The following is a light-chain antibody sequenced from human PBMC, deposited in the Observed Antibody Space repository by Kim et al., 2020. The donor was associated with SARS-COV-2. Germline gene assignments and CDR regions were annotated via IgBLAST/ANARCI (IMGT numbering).Light chain of an antibody. CDR3: AAWDDSLSGHVV. J-gene: IGLJ2*01. CDR1: SSNIGSNY. V-gene: IGLV1-47*01. Sequence: RVPISCSGSSSNIGSNYVYWYPQLPGTAPKLLIYRNNQRPPGVPGRFSGSKSGTSASLAISGLRSEDEADYYCAAWDDSLSGHVVFGGGTQLTVL. CDR2: RNN.